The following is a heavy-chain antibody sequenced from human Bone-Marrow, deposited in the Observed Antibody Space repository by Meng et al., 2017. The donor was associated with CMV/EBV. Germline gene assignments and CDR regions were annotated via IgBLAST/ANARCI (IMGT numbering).Heavy chain of an antibody. CDR2: ISSSSSTI. CDR1: GFTFSSYE. Sequence: GESLKISCAASGFTFSSYEMNWVRQAPGKGLEWVSYISSSSSTIYYADSVKGRFTISRDTAKSSLYLQMNSLRAEDTAVYFCARYGGYYDFWSGYGGYHYGMDVWGQGTTVTVSS. D-gene: IGHD3-3*01. J-gene: IGHJ6*02. CDR3: ARYGGYYDFWSGYGGYHYGMDV. V-gene: IGHV3-48*03.